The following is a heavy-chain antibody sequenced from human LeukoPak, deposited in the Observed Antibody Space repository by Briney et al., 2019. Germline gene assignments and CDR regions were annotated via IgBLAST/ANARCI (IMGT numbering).Heavy chain of an antibody. Sequence: PSETLSLTCTVSNGSFSGYFWIWFRQPAGKGLEWIGYISYSGSTNYNPSLRSRVTISVDTSKNQFSLKLSSVTAADTAVYYCAREVLAAAGTYDYWGQGTLVTVSS. CDR2: ISYSGST. J-gene: IGHJ4*02. CDR1: NGSFSGYF. CDR3: AREVLAAAGTYDY. D-gene: IGHD6-13*01. V-gene: IGHV4-59*01.